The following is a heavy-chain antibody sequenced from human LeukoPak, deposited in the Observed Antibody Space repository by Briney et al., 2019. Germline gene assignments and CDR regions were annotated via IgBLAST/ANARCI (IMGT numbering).Heavy chain of an antibody. D-gene: IGHD6-13*01. CDR2: ISAYNGNT. J-gene: IGHJ6*03. Sequence: AASVKVSCKASGYTFTSYGISWVRQAPGQGLEWMGWISAYNGNTNYAQKLQGRVTMTTDTSTSTAYMELRSLRSDDTAVYYCASSTYYYYYYMDVWGKGTTVTVSS. CDR3: ASSTYYYYYYMDV. CDR1: GYTFTSYG. V-gene: IGHV1-18*01.